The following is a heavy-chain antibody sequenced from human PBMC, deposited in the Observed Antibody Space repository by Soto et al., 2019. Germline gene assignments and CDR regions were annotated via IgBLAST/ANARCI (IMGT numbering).Heavy chain of an antibody. CDR2: ISAHNGNT. CDR3: AKGRYGDY. Sequence: QVHLVQSGAEVKKPGASVKVSCKGSGYTFTTYGITWVRQAPGQGLEWMGWISAHNGNTNYAQKLQGRVTVTRDTSTSTAYMELRSLRSDDTAVYYCAKGRYGDYWGQGALVTVSS. D-gene: IGHD1-1*01. CDR1: GYTFTTYG. J-gene: IGHJ4*02. V-gene: IGHV1-18*01.